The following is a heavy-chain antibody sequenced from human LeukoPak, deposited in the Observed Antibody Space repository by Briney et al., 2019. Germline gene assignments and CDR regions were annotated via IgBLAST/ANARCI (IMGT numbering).Heavy chain of an antibody. CDR2: IWSDGSNK. J-gene: IGHJ4*02. CDR3: VRASGSFDY. Sequence: PGRSLRLSCAASGFTFSDYGIHWVRRAPGKGLEWVAVIWSDGSNKYYADSVKGRFTISRDNSRKTLYLQMNSLRVEDTAVYYCVRASGSFDYWGQGTLVTVSS. D-gene: IGHD3-10*01. CDR1: GFTFSDYG. V-gene: IGHV3-33*01.